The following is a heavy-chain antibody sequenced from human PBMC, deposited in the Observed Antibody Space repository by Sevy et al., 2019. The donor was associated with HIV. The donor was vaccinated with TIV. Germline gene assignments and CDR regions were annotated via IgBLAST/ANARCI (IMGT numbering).Heavy chain of an antibody. Sequence: GESLKISCTASGFTFGDYCVSWFRQAPGKGLEWVGAIRDRAYGGTTEYAASVKVRFSISRDDSRNIAYLQMDGLNTDDTAVYYCTREAVPMSPGIDTVFGIWGQGTLVSVSS. CDR3: TREAVPMSPGIDTVFGI. J-gene: IGHJ4*03. D-gene: IGHD3-10*02. CDR1: GFTFGDYC. CDR2: IRDRAYGGTT. V-gene: IGHV3-49*03.